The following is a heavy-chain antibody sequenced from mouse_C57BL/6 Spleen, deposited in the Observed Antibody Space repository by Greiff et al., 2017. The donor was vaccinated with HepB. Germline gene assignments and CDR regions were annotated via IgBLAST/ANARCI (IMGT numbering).Heavy chain of an antibody. CDR1: GFTFSSYA. D-gene: IGHD1-1*01. CDR3: AYGSSPFDY. Sequence: DVKLVESGGGLVKPGGSLKLSCAASGFTFSSYAMSWVRQTPEKRLEWVATISYGGSYTYYPDNVKGRFTISRDNAKNNLYLQMSHLKSEDTAMYYCAYGSSPFDYWGQGTTLTVSS. CDR2: ISYGGSYT. J-gene: IGHJ2*01. V-gene: IGHV5-4*03.